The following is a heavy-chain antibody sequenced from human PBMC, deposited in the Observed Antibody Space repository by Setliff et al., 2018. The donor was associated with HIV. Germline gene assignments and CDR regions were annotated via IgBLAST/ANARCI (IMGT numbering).Heavy chain of an antibody. CDR1: GFTVSSNY. Sequence: GGSLRLSCAASGFTVSSNYMSWVRQAPGKGLEWVSVLYSGGSTYYADSVKGRFTISRDNSKNTVHLQMNSLRAEDTAVYYCATALYCSSTSCYIAFDIWGPGTMVTVSS. CDR3: ATALYCSSTSCYIAFDI. V-gene: IGHV3-53*01. CDR2: LYSGGST. J-gene: IGHJ3*02. D-gene: IGHD2-2*01.